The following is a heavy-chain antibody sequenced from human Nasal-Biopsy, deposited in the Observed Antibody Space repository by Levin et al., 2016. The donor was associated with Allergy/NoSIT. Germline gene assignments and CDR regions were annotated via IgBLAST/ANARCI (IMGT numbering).Heavy chain of an antibody. CDR3: ARDITSSRGFDI. D-gene: IGHD6-6*01. V-gene: IGHV3-11*06. CDR2: ITSSSISYT. J-gene: IGHJ3*02. Sequence: GGSLRLSCAASGFTFSDYHMTWIRQAPGKGLEWISYITSSSISYTNNADSVKGRFTISRDNAKNSLYLQMNSLRAEDTAVYYCARDITSSRGFDIWGQGTLVTVSS. CDR1: GFTFSDYH.